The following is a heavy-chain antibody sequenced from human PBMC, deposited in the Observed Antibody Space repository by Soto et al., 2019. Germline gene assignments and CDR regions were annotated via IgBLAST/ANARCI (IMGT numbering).Heavy chain of an antibody. Sequence: QVQLQESGPGLVKPSQTLSLTCTVSGGSINSGSYCWSWIRQHPGKGLDWIGCISYGGSTSYNPSLNTRVTLPVDTSNTQSSLTLTSLTAADTAVYYCSRRILVWGPGALITVSS. CDR2: ISYGGST. V-gene: IGHV4-31*03. J-gene: IGHJ4*02. CDR3: SRRILV. CDR1: GGSINSGSYC. D-gene: IGHD6-6*01.